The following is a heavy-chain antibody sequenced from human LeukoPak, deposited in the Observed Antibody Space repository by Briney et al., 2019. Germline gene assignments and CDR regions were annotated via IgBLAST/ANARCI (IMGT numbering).Heavy chain of an antibody. CDR3: AKALRRWLQFGSPQGIDY. J-gene: IGHJ4*02. CDR2: ICGSGGST. D-gene: IGHD5-24*01. Sequence: PGGALRLSCAASRFTFSSYAMSWGRQAPGKGLEWVSAICGSGGSTYYADSVKGRFTISRDNSKNTLYLQMNSLRAEDTAVYYCAKALRRWLQFGSPQGIDYWGQGTLVTVSS. V-gene: IGHV3-23*01. CDR1: RFTFSSYA.